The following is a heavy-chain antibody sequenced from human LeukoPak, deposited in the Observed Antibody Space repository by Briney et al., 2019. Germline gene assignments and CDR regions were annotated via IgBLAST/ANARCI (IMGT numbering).Heavy chain of an antibody. CDR2: LSGNGNTI. CDR1: GFTFSTYA. J-gene: IGHJ4*02. D-gene: IGHD4-23*01. Sequence: GGSLRLSCAASGFTFSTYAMSWVRQAPGKGLECVSALSGNGNTIYYADSVKGRFTISRDNSKNTLSLQMNSLRAEDTAVYYCAKALYGGHDYWGQGTLVTASS. CDR3: AKALYGGHDY. V-gene: IGHV3-23*01.